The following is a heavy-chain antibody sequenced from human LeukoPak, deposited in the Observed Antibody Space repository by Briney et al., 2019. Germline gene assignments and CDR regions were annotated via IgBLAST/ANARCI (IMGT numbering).Heavy chain of an antibody. Sequence: MASETLSLTCTVSGGSISSNTFYWGWIRQPPGKGLEWIGRIYTSGSTNYNPSLKSRVTMSVDTSKNQFSLKLSSVTAADTAVYYCARTGGSSWYSFDTWGQGTMVTVSS. V-gene: IGHV4-39*07. D-gene: IGHD6-13*01. CDR3: ARTGGSSWYSFDT. CDR2: IYTSGST. CDR1: GGSISSNTFY. J-gene: IGHJ3*02.